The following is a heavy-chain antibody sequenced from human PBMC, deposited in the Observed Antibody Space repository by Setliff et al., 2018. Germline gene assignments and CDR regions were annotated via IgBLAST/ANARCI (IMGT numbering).Heavy chain of an antibody. CDR1: GGSISSSSYY. CDR3: AREVTGSSSWFGGAFDI. D-gene: IGHD6-13*01. CDR2: IYYSGST. V-gene: IGHV4-39*07. J-gene: IGHJ3*02. Sequence: SETLSLTCTVSGGSISSSSYYWGWIRQPPGKGLEWIGSIYYSGSTYYNPSLKSRVTISVDTSKNQFSLKLSSVTAADTAVYYCAREVTGSSSWFGGAFDIWGQGTMVTVSS.